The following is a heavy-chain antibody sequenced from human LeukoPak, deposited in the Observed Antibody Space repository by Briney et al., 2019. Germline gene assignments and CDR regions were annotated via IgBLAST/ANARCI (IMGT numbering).Heavy chain of an antibody. D-gene: IGHD3-10*01. CDR2: INSDGSST. Sequence: PGGSLRLSCAASGFTFSSHWMHWVRQAPGKGLVWVSRINSDGSSTSYADSVKGRFTISRDNAKNTLYLQMNSLRAEDTAVYYCARGPPYGSGSYYPGDYWGQGTLSPSPQ. CDR1: GFTFSSHW. J-gene: IGHJ4*02. CDR3: ARGPPYGSGSYYPGDY. V-gene: IGHV3-74*01.